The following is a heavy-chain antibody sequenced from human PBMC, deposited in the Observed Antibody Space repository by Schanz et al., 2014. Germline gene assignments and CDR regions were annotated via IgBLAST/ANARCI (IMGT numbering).Heavy chain of an antibody. J-gene: IGHJ6*02. CDR3: ARDRAAGYYDSGMSYYYYGMDV. D-gene: IGHD3-10*01. V-gene: IGHV3-21*01. CDR1: GFIFSAYT. Sequence: EVQLVESGGGLVKPGESLRLSCAASGFIFSAYTMNWVRQAPGKGLEWVSGMSGSGSTADYADSVKGRFTISRDNSKNTLYVEMNSLRAEDTAVYFCARDRAAGYYDSGMSYYYYGMDVWGQGTTVTVSS. CDR2: MSGSGSTA.